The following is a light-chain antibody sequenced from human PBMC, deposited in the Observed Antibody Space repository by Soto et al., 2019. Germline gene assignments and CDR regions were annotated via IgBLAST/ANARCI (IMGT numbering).Light chain of an antibody. CDR2: GAS. Sequence: EIMLTQSPGTLSLSPGERATLSCRASQSVSSNYLAWYQQKPGQAPRLLVYGASIRATGIPDRFSGSGSGTDLTLTISRVEPEDFAVYYCQHYGSSPFTFGHGTRVDIK. V-gene: IGKV3-20*01. CDR3: QHYGSSPFT. CDR1: QSVSSNY. J-gene: IGKJ3*01.